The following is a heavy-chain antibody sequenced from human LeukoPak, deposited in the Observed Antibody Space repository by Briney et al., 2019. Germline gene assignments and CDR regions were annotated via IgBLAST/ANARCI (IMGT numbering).Heavy chain of an antibody. CDR2: IIPIFGTA. V-gene: IGHV1-69*05. CDR1: GGTFSSYA. Sequence: SVKVSCKASGGTFSSYAISWVRQAPGQGLEWMGRIIPIFGTANYAQKFQGRVTITTDESTSTAYMGLSSLRSEDTAVYYCASSGGGDCYSCGYFDYWGQGTLVTVSS. CDR3: ASSGGGDCYSCGYFDY. D-gene: IGHD2-21*02. J-gene: IGHJ4*02.